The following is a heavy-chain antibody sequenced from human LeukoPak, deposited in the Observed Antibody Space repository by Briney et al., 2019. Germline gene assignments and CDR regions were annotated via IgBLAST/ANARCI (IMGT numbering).Heavy chain of an antibody. Sequence: GGSLRLSCTASGFTFSRYWMSWVRQAPGKGLEWLANIKQDGSEKYYVDSLKGRFTISRDNARNSLYLQMNNLRVEDTAVYYCARDLYLRLLVPAGDAFDIWGQGTMVTVSS. CDR3: ARDLYLRLLVPAGDAFDI. CDR1: GFTFSRYW. CDR2: IKQDGSEK. V-gene: IGHV3-7*01. J-gene: IGHJ3*02. D-gene: IGHD2-8*02.